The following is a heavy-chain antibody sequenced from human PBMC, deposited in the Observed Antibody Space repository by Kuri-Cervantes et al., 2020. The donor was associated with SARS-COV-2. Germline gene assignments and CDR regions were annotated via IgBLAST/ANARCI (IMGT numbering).Heavy chain of an antibody. CDR2: IGPSSSNI. V-gene: IGHV3-48*01. CDR3: VRDLGSRLAARGD. J-gene: IGHJ4*02. CDR1: GFTFSSYV. Sequence: GESLKISCSASGFTFSSYVLHWVRQAPGKGLEWVSYIGPSSSNIYYADSVKGRFTISRDNAKNLLYLQMNSLRAEDTAVYYCVRDLGSRLAARGDWGQGTLVTVSS. D-gene: IGHD6-6*01.